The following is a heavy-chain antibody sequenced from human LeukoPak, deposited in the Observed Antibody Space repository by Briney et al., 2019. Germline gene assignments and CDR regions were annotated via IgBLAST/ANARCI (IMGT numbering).Heavy chain of an antibody. CDR1: GFTFSTYW. J-gene: IGHJ4*02. CDR3: ARTILTGYNF. Sequence: PGGSLRLSCASSGFTFSTYWITWVRQAPGKGLEWVANISPDGSEKSHVDSVKGRFTVSRDNAENSLYLQMNSLTAEDTAVYYCARTILTGYNFWGQGTLVTVSS. CDR2: ISPDGSEK. V-gene: IGHV3-7*03. D-gene: IGHD3-9*01.